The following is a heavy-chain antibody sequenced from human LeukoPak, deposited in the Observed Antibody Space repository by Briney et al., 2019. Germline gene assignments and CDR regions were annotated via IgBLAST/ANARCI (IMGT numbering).Heavy chain of an antibody. D-gene: IGHD3-10*01. CDR1: GYAFTAYY. CDR3: ARDIDGSGTYKAWFDP. J-gene: IGHJ5*02. CDR2: INPKSGGT. Sequence: GASVKVSYKASGYAFTAYYIHWVRQAPGQGLEWMGWINPKSGGTNYAQKFRGRVTMTRDTSISTAYMELSRLTSDDTAVYYCARDIDGSGTYKAWFDPWGQGTLVTVSS. V-gene: IGHV1-2*02.